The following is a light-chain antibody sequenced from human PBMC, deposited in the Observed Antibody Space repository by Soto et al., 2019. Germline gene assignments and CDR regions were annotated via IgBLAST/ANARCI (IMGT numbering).Light chain of an antibody. J-gene: IGLJ1*01. CDR3: GTWDNSLGGYV. CDR1: SSNIGNNY. CDR2: ENN. V-gene: IGLV1-51*02. Sequence: SVLTQPPSVSAAPGQKVTISCSGSSSNIGNNYVSWFQQLPGTAPELLIYENNKRPSGIPDRFSGSKSGTSATLGITGLQTGGEADYYCGTWDNSLGGYVFGTGTKVTVL.